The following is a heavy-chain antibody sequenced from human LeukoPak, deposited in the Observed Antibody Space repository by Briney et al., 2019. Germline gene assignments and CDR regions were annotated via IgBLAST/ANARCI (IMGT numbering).Heavy chain of an antibody. CDR1: GFTVSSNY. CDR3: ARGSSGYYYGLSY. CDR2: IYSGGST. Sequence: GGSLRLSCAAPGFTVSSNYMSWVRQAPGKGLEWVSVIYSGGSTYYADSVKGRFTISRHNSKNTLYLQMNSLRAEDTAVHYCARGSSGYYYGLSYWGQGTLVTVSS. J-gene: IGHJ4*02. V-gene: IGHV3-53*04. D-gene: IGHD3-22*01.